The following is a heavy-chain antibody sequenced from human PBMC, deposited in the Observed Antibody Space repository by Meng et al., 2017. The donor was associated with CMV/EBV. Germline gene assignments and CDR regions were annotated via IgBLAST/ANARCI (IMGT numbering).Heavy chain of an antibody. D-gene: IGHD6-13*01. CDR2: TYYRSKWYN. CDR3: ARAGGYSSSWYFDY. J-gene: IGHJ4*02. CDR1: GDSVSSNSAA. Sequence: SETLSLTCAISGDSVSSNSAAWNWIRQSPSRGLEWLGRTYYRSKWYNAYAVSVKSRITINPDTSKNQFSLQLNSVTPEDTAVYYCARAGGYSSSWYFDYWGQGTLVTVSS. V-gene: IGHV6-1*01.